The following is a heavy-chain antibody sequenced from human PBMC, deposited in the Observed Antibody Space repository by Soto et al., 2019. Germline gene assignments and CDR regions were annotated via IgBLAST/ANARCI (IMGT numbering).Heavy chain of an antibody. D-gene: IGHD2-15*01. Sequence: QVQLVQSGAEVKKPGASVIISCKASGDTFTSYYMHWVRQAPGQGLEWMGIINPTGDSTTYAQKFQDRVTMTRDPSTSTLYMELRSLTSEDTALYYCARDLLAATGLAYWGQGTLVTVSS. CDR2: INPTGDST. CDR3: ARDLLAATGLAY. CDR1: GDTFTSYY. V-gene: IGHV1-46*01. J-gene: IGHJ4*02.